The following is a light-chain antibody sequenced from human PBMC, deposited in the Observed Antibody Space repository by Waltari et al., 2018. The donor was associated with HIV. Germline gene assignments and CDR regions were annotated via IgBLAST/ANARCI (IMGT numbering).Light chain of an antibody. CDR1: SGNIASNH. V-gene: IGLV6-57*03. J-gene: IGLJ1*01. CDR2: EDT. Sequence: NFVLTQPHSVSESPGKTVTISCARSSGNIASNHVQWHQQRPGSAPTPVIYEDTTRPSGVPDRFSGSIDSSSNSASLTIYELRTEDEADYYCQSYDNANPSIFGTGTRVTVL. CDR3: QSYDNANPSI.